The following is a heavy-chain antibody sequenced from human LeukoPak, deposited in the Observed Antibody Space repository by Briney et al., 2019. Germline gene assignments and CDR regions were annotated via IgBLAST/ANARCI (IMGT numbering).Heavy chain of an antibody. D-gene: IGHD3-3*01. CDR2: IYYSGST. CDR3: ARHGVTAGWFDP. Sequence: SETLSLTCTVSGGSISNYYWSWIRQPPGKGLEWIGYIYYSGSTNYNPSLKSRVTISVDTSKNQFSLKLSSVTAADTAVYYCARHGVTAGWFDPWGQGTLVTVSS. J-gene: IGHJ5*02. CDR1: GGSISNYY. V-gene: IGHV4-59*08.